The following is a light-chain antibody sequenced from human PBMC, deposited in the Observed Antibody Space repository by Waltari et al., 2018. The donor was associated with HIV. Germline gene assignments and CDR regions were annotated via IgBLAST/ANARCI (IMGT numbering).Light chain of an antibody. CDR3: QQANSFPLT. J-gene: IGKJ4*01. CDR2: SAS. V-gene: IGKV1-6*01. CDR1: QDIRDD. Sequence: AIQLTQSPSSLSASVGDTVTITCRASQDIRDDLGWYQQRPGRAPTLLIYSASGLQRGVPSRFSGSGSGTDFTLTISSLQPEDFATYYCQQANSFPLTFGGGTKVEIK.